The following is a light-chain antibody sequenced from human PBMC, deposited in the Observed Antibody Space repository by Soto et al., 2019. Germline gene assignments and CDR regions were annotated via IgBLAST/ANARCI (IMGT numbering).Light chain of an antibody. J-gene: IGKJ5*01. V-gene: IGKV4-1*01. CDR3: QQYYSTPLT. CDR1: QSILYSSNNKEK. CDR2: WAS. Sequence: DIVLTQSPDSLAVSLSERATINCKSSQSILYSSNNKEKLAWYQQKPGQPPNLLIYWASTRESGVPDRFSGSGSGTDFTLTISSLQAEDVAVYYCQQYYSTPLTFGQGTRLEIK.